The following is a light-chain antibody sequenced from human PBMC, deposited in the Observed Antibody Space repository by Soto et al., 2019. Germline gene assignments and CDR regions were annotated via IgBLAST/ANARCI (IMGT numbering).Light chain of an antibody. CDR1: NCDIGAYNL. J-gene: IGLJ3*02. V-gene: IGLV2-14*01. CDR3: SSYTTTSTLL. CDR2: EVR. Sequence: QSALTQPASVSGSLGQSITISCTGSNCDIGAYNLVSWYQQYPDTAPKLIIYEVRNRPSGVSYRFTGSRSGNTASLTISALQADDESTFYCSSYTTTSTLLFGGGTKLTVL.